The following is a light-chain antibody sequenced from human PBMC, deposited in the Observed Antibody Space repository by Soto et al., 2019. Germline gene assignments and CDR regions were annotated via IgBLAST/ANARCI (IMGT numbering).Light chain of an antibody. V-gene: IGKV3-15*01. CDR1: QSVSSN. Sequence: EIVMTQSPATLSVSPGERATLSCRASQSVSSNLAWYQQKLGQAPRLLIYGASTRATGIPARFSGSGSGREFTLTISILQSEDFAVYYCQQYNNWPPLTFGGGTKVDIK. CDR3: QQYNNWPPLT. J-gene: IGKJ4*01. CDR2: GAS.